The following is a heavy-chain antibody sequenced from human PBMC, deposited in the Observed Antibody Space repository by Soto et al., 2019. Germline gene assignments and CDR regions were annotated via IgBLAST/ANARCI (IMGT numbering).Heavy chain of an antibody. CDR2: ISGSGGST. D-gene: IGHD2-21*01. V-gene: IGHV3-23*01. Sequence: EVQLLESGGGLVQPGGSLRLSCAASGFTFSSYAMSWVRQAPGKGLEWVSAISGSGGSTYYADSVKGRFTISKDNSKNTLYLQMNSMRAEDTAVYYCAKCHCGGDCYLGDAFDIWGQGTMVTVSS. J-gene: IGHJ3*02. CDR3: AKCHCGGDCYLGDAFDI. CDR1: GFTFSSYA.